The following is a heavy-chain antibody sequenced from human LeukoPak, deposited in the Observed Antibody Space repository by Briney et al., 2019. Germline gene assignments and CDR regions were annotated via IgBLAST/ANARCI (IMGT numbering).Heavy chain of an antibody. CDR2: FYNSGTT. CDR1: GGSLSSGSYY. Sequence: SETLSLTCTVSGGSLSSGSYYWDWIRQPAGKGLEWIGRFYNSGTTNLNPSLKSRVTIPADTPKNRLSLEVRSVTAADTAVYYCASGDLKSDWLDPWGQGTLVTVSS. D-gene: IGHD7-27*01. CDR3: ASGDLKSDWLDP. V-gene: IGHV4-61*02. J-gene: IGHJ5*02.